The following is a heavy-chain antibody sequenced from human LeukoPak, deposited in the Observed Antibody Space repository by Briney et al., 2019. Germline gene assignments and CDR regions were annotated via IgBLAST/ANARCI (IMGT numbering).Heavy chain of an antibody. CDR1: GFTFSSYV. CDR2: ISGSDGST. D-gene: IGHD2-8*01. J-gene: IGHJ6*03. CDR3: AKDRCSNGIGCYYYYMEV. V-gene: IGHV3-23*01. Sequence: GGSLRLSCAASGFTFSSYVMSWVRQAPGKGLEWVSAISGSDGSTYYADSVTGRFTISRDNSKNTLYLQMNSLRAEDTAVYYCAKDRCSNGIGCYYYYMEVWGKGTTVTISS.